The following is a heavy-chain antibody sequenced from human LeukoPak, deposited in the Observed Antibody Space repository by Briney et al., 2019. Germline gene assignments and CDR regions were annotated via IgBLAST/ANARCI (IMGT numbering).Heavy chain of an antibody. Sequence: PGGSLRLSCAASGFTFTNYWMSWVRQAPGKGLEWVANIKADGSEKFYVDSVKGRFTISRDNAKNSLYLQMNSLRAEDTAVYYCARESPVVRGVITDFDYWGQGTLVTVSS. J-gene: IGHJ4*02. CDR2: IKADGSEK. CDR1: GFTFTNYW. CDR3: ARESPVVRGVITDFDY. D-gene: IGHD3-10*01. V-gene: IGHV3-7*01.